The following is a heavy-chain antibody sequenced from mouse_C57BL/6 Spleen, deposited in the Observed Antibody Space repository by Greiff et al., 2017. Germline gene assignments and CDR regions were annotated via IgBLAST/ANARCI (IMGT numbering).Heavy chain of an antibody. CDR3: ARAGLLRYWYFDV. CDR2: IHPNSGST. V-gene: IGHV1-64*01. D-gene: IGHD2-3*01. Sequence: QVQLQQPGAELVKPGASVKLSCKASGYTFTSYWMHWVKQRPGQGLEWIGMIHPNSGSTNYNEKFKSKATLTVDKSSSTAYMQLSSLTSEDSAVYCCARAGLLRYWYFDVWGTGTTVTVSS. J-gene: IGHJ1*03. CDR1: GYTFTSYW.